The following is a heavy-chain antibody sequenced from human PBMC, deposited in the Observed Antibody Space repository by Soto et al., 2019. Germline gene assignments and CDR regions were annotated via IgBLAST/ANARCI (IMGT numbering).Heavy chain of an antibody. Sequence: QMQLVESGGGVVQPGRSLRVSCEASGFIFSTYGMHWVRQAPGKGLEWVAVISYDGRNKYYADSVRGRFTISRDNSKNTQHLQMNSLRGEDTAVYYCAKDTDTAITSYSFYGMDVWGQGTTVTVSS. CDR3: AKDTDTAITSYSFYGMDV. CDR1: GFIFSTYG. V-gene: IGHV3-30*18. CDR2: ISYDGRNK. D-gene: IGHD1-20*01. J-gene: IGHJ6*02.